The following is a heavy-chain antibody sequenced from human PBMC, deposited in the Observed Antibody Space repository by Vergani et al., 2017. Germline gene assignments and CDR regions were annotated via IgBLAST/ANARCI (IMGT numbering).Heavy chain of an antibody. CDR2: IYHSGST. CDR3: ARGLSSSWNYYYYYYMDV. V-gene: IGHV4-38-2*01. Sequence: QVQLQESGPGLVKPSETLSLTCAVSGYSINRGYYWGWIRQPPGKGLEWIVSIYHSGSTNYNPSLKSRVTMSVDTSKNQISLKLSSVTAAATAVYYCARGLSSSWNYYYYYYMDVWGKGTTVTVSS. D-gene: IGHD6-13*01. J-gene: IGHJ6*03. CDR1: GYSINRGYY.